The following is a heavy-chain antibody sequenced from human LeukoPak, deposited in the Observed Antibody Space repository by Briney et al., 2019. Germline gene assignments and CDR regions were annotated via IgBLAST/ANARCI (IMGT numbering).Heavy chain of an antibody. V-gene: IGHV3-30-3*01. Sequence: GGSLRLSCAASGFTFSSYAMHWVRQAPGKGLEWVAVISYDGSNKYYADSVKGRFTISRDNSKKTLYLQMNSLRAEDTAMYYCAKDEADYVGNFQDWGQGTLVTVSS. CDR2: ISYDGSNK. D-gene: IGHD4-23*01. J-gene: IGHJ4*02. CDR1: GFTFSSYA. CDR3: AKDEADYVGNFQD.